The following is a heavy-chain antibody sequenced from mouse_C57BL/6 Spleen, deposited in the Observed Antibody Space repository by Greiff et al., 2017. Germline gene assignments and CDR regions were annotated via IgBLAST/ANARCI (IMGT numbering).Heavy chain of an antibody. CDR3: ARGADYGSSYGYFDV. CDR1: GYTFTDYY. V-gene: IGHV1-19*01. D-gene: IGHD1-1*01. CDR2: INPYNGGT. J-gene: IGHJ1*03. Sequence: VQLQQSGPVLVKPGASVKMSCKASGYTFTDYYMNWVKQSHGKSLEWIGVINPYNGGTSYNQKFKGKATLTVDKSSSTAYMELNSLTSEDSAGYYCARGADYGSSYGYFDVWGTGTTVTVSS.